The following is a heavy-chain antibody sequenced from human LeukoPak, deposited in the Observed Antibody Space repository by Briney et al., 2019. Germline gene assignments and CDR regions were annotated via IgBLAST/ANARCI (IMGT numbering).Heavy chain of an antibody. V-gene: IGHV5-51*01. CDR2: IYPGDSDT. J-gene: IGHJ5*02. CDR3: ARQRCRGASPGFDP. D-gene: IGHD3-10*01. Sequence: GESLKISCKGSGYRFTDYWIAWVRQMPGKGLEWMGSIYPGDSDTRYSPSFQGQVTFSADKSISTAYLQWSSLGASDTAIYYCARQRCRGASPGFDPWGQGTLVTVSS. CDR1: GYRFTDYW.